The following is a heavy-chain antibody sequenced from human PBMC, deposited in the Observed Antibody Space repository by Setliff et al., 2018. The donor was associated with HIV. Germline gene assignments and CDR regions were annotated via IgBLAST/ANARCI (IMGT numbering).Heavy chain of an antibody. J-gene: IGHJ4*02. D-gene: IGHD2-21*01. Sequence: SVKVSCKASGGTFNNDAISWERQAPGQGLEWMGGIVPVLGITNYSPKFQGRVTITTDESTTTAYMDLSSLRSEDTAVYYCARDRLGHIDRPYFDYWGQGTLVTVSS. CDR1: GGTFNNDA. CDR3: ARDRLGHIDRPYFDY. V-gene: IGHV1-69*10. CDR2: IVPVLGIT.